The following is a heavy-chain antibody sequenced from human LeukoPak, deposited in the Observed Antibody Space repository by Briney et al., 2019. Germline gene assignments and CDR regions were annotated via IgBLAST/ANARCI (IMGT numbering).Heavy chain of an antibody. CDR2: ISPRGGST. J-gene: IGHJ4*02. Sequence: ASVKVSCKASGYTFTSYYMHWVRQAPGQGLEWIGIISPRGGSTSYAQKFQGTVTMTRDMSTSTAYMELSSLRTEDTAVYYSARNVGSSGWGFDYWGQGTLVTVSS. D-gene: IGHD3-22*01. CDR1: GYTFTSYY. V-gene: IGHV1-46*01. CDR3: ARNVGSSGWGFDY.